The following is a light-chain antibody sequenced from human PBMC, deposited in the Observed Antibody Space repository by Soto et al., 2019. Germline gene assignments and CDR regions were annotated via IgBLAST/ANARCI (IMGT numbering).Light chain of an antibody. CDR1: QSVNRY. V-gene: IGKV3-11*01. CDR2: DAS. J-gene: IGKJ1*01. CDR3: QQRDMWPWT. Sequence: EIVLTQSPSTLSLSQGERVTLSCWASQSVNRYLVWYQQKPGQAPRLLMYDASKRATGIPARFSGSGSGTDFTLTISSLEPEDFAVYYCQQRDMWPWTFGQGTKVDIK.